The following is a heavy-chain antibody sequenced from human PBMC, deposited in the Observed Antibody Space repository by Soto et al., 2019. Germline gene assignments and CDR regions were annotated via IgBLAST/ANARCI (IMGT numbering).Heavy chain of an antibody. V-gene: IGHV1-18*01. Sequence: QVQLVQSGAEVKKPGASVKVSCKASGYTFTSYGISWVRQAPGQGLEWMGWISAYNGNTNYAQKLQGRVTMTTDTSPSTAYMELRSMRSDDTAVYYCARDVSTSGWYYWFDPWGKGTLVTVSS. J-gene: IGHJ5*02. CDR1: GYTFTSYG. CDR3: ARDVSTSGWYYWFDP. D-gene: IGHD6-19*01. CDR2: ISAYNGNT.